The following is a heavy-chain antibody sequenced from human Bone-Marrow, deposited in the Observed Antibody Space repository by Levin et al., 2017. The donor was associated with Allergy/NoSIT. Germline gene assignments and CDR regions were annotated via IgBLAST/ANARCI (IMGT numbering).Heavy chain of an antibody. CDR1: GFTFSSYW. J-gene: IGHJ6*02. CDR2: IKQDGSEK. V-gene: IGHV3-7*01. D-gene: IGHD6-6*01. Sequence: GESLKISCAASGFTFSSYWMSWVRQAPGKGLEWVANIKQDGSEKYYVDSVKGRFTISRDNAKNSLYLQMNSLRAEDTAVYYCARDTWGSSSPPWYGMDVWGQGTTVTVSS. CDR3: ARDTWGSSSPPWYGMDV.